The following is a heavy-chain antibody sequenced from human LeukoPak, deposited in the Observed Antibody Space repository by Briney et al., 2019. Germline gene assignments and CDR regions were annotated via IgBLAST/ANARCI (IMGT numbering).Heavy chain of an antibody. D-gene: IGHD2-21*02. V-gene: IGHV4-38-2*02. Sequence: SETLSLTCTVSGYSISSGYYWGWIRQPPGKGLEWIGSIYHSGSTYYNPSLKSRVTISVDTSKNQFSLKLSSVTAADTAVYYCARDVPPDYYFDYWGQGTLVTVSS. CDR2: IYHSGST. CDR1: GYSISSGYY. CDR3: ARDVPPDYYFDY. J-gene: IGHJ4*02.